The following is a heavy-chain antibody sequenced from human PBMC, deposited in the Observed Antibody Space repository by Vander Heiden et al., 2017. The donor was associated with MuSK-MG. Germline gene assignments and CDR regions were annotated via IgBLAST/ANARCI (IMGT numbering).Heavy chain of an antibody. CDR3: ARDAVAVAGMYYYYGMDV. Sequence: EVQLVESGGGLVQPGGSLRLSCAASGSTFSSYRMNWVRQAPGKGLEWVSYISSSSSTIYYADSMKGRFTISRDNAKNSLYLQMNSLRAEDTAVYYCARDAVAVAGMYYYYGMDVWGQGTTVTVSS. CDR1: GSTFSSYR. V-gene: IGHV3-48*01. D-gene: IGHD6-19*01. CDR2: ISSSSSTI. J-gene: IGHJ6*02.